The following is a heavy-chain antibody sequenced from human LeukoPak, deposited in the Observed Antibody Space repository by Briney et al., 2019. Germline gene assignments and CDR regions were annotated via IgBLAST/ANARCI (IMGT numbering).Heavy chain of an antibody. D-gene: IGHD3-16*01. J-gene: IGHJ3*02. V-gene: IGHV4-4*07. CDR3: ARERGDVFDI. CDR2: IYSSGST. CDR1: GASISTYY. Sequence: SETLSLTCTVSGASISTYYWSWIRQPAGQGLEWIGRIYSSGSTTYNPSLESRGAISVDMSKNQFSLKLTSLTAADTAVYYCARERGDVFDIWGQGTMVTVSS.